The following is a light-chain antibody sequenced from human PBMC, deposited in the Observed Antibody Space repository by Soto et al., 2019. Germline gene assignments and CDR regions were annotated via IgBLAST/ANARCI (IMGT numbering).Light chain of an antibody. J-gene: IGKJ1*01. CDR3: LQEYNYPRT. CDR2: AAS. V-gene: IGKV1-6*01. Sequence: IHMTQSPSSLSASLGDRVTITCRASQAIRTDLGWYQQKPGKAPKLLIFAASNLHSGVPSRFSGSGSGTDFTLTINNLQAEDFATYYCLQEYNYPRTFGQGTKVDIK. CDR1: QAIRTD.